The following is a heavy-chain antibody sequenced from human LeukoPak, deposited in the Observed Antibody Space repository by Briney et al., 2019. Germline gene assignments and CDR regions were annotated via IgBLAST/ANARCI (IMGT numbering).Heavy chain of an antibody. V-gene: IGHV1-3*01. D-gene: IGHD2-2*02. CDR1: GYTFSNYA. CDR3: ARFDTAPGFDY. J-gene: IGHJ4*02. CDR2: INAGTGNG. Sequence: GASVKVSCKASGYTFSNYAIHWVRQAPGQRLEWMGWINAGTGNGKYSQKFQGRVSIARDTSASTAYMELSSLTSEDTALYYCARFDTAPGFDYWGQGTLVTVSS.